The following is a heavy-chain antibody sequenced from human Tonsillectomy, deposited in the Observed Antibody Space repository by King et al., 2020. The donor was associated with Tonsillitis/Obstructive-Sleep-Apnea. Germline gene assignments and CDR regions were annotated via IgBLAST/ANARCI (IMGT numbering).Heavy chain of an antibody. J-gene: IGHJ3*02. V-gene: IGHV4-34*01. CDR3: ARGYGGNSDAFDI. CDR2: INHSGST. Sequence: VQLQQWGAGLLKPSETLSLTCAVYGGSFSVYNCSWIRQPPGKGLEWIGEINHSGSTNYNPSLKSRVTISVDTTKKQFSLKMSSATATATDVYYCARGYGGNSDAFDIWGQGTMVTVSS. CDR1: GGSFSVYN. D-gene: IGHD4-23*01.